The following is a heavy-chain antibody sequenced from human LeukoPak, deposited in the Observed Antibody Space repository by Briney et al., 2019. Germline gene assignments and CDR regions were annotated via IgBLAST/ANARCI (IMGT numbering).Heavy chain of an antibody. Sequence: GGSLRLSCAASGFTFSSYSMNWVRQAPGKGLEWVSYISSSSSTIYYADSVKGRFTISRDNAKNSLYLQMNSLRAEDTAVYYCARAPVPPGTPNWFDPWGQGTLVTVSS. CDR2: ISSSSSTI. CDR3: ARAPVPPGTPNWFDP. D-gene: IGHD1-7*01. V-gene: IGHV3-48*04. CDR1: GFTFSSYS. J-gene: IGHJ5*02.